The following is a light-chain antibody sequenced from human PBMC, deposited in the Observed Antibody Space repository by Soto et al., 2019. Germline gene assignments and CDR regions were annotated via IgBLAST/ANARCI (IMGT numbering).Light chain of an antibody. CDR3: TSSTSSQAYV. CDR1: SSDVGGYKY. J-gene: IGLJ1*01. CDR2: EVS. Sequence: QSVLTQPASVSGSPGQSITISCTGTSSDVGGYKYVSWYQQHPDKAPKLIIFEVSNRPSGISSRFSGSKSGNTASLTISGLQAEDEADYFCTSSTSSQAYVFGTGTKVTVL. V-gene: IGLV2-14*01.